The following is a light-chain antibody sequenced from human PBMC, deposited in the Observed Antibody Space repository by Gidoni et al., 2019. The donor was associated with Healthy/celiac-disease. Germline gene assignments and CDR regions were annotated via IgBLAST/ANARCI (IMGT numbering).Light chain of an antibody. CDR1: QSVSSSD. J-gene: IGKJ2*01. Sequence: EIVLTQSPGTLSLSPGERATLSCRASQSVSSSDLAWYQQKPGQAPRLLIYGASSSATGIPDRFSGSGYGTDFTLTISRLEPEDFAVYYCQQYGSSYTFGQGTKLEIK. CDR2: GAS. CDR3: QQYGSSYT. V-gene: IGKV3-20*01.